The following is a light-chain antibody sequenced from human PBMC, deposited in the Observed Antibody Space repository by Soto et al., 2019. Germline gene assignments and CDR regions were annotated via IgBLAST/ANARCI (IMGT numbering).Light chain of an antibody. CDR2: TNN. Sequence: QSVLTHPPSVSGTPGQTVTISCSGSTSNIGSNPVNWYQQLPGTAPRLLISTNNQRPSGVPDRFSGSRSGTSASLAISGLQSEDEADYYCAAWDDRLNGPSYVFGTGTKVTVL. CDR3: AAWDDRLNGPSYV. CDR1: TSNIGSNP. V-gene: IGLV1-44*01. J-gene: IGLJ1*01.